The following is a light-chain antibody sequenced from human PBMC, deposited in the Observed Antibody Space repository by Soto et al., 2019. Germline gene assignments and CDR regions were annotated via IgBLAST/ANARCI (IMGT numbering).Light chain of an antibody. V-gene: IGLV1-40*01. CDR3: QSYNGSRSGCV. J-gene: IGLJ7*02. CDR1: SSNIGAGYD. CDR2: GTS. Sequence: QSVLTQPPSVSGAPGPRVTISCTGSSSNIGAGYDVHWYHQLPGTAPKLLISGTSNRPAGVPDRFSGSKSGTSASLANTGLQAEDEADYYCQSYNGSRSGCVFGGGTQLTAL.